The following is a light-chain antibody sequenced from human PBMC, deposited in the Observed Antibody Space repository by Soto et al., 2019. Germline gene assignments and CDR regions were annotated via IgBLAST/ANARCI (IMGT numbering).Light chain of an antibody. V-gene: IGKV2-28*01. CDR3: VQTLQAPGT. J-gene: IGKJ1*01. CDR1: QSLLHSNGFNY. Sequence: DIVLTQSPLSLPVTPGEPASISCRSSQSLLHSNGFNYLDWYLRKPGQSPQLLIYLSSYRSSGVPDRFSGSGSGTDFTLKISRVEAEDFGVYYCVQTLQAPGTFGQGTKVEIK. CDR2: LSS.